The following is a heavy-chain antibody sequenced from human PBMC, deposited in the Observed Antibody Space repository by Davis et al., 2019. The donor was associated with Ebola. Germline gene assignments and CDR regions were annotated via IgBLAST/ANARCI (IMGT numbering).Heavy chain of an antibody. J-gene: IGHJ3*01. CDR2: TYYTSKWYK. V-gene: IGHV6-1*01. CDR1: GDSVFGKNGA. Sequence: PSETLSLTCAISGDSVFGKNGAWNWIRQSPSRGLEWLGRTYYTSKWYKNYAASVKSRATINADTSKNQFSLQLNSVTPEDTAVYYCARGFFRDGFDVWDQGTVITVSS. D-gene: IGHD3-3*01. CDR3: ARGFFRDGFDV.